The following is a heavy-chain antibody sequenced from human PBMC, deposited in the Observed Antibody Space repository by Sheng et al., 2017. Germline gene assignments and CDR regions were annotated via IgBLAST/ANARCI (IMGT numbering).Heavy chain of an antibody. J-gene: IGHJ4*02. CDR2: VNHSGST. D-gene: IGHD6-13*01. CDR3: ARLRAAAGSNLNPFDY. CDR1: GGSFSGYY. V-gene: IGHV4-34*01. Sequence: QVQLQQWGAGLLKPSETLSLTCAVYGGSFSGYYWSWIRQPPREGAWSGLGKVNHSGSTNYNPSLKSRVTISVDTSKNQFSLKLSSVTAADTAVYYCARLRAAAGSNLNPFDYWGQGTLVTVSS.